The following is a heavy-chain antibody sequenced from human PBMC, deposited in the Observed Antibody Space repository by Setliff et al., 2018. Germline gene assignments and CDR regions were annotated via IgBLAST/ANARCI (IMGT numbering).Heavy chain of an antibody. CDR3: ARDILGSFSC. CDR2: INPNGDRT. Sequence: ASVKVSCKTSGFTFTTFYIHWVRQAPGQGLEWMMMINPNGDRTTYAQKFQGRVTMTRDTSTSTVYMELNSLRAEDTAVYYCARDILGSFSCWGQGTLVTVSS. J-gene: IGHJ4*02. D-gene: IGHD2-15*01. CDR1: GFTFTTFY. V-gene: IGHV1-46*01.